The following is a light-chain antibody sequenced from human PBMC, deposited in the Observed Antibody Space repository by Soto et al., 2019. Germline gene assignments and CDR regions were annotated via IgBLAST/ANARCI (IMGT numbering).Light chain of an antibody. J-gene: IGLJ3*02. CDR2: EVT. CDR3: CSYAGSTTFVV. V-gene: IGLV2-23*02. Sequence: QSALTQPASVSGSPGQSITISCTGTSSDVGNYNLVSWYQQHPGQAPKLMIYEVTKRPSGVSSRFSGSKSGNTASLTISGLQSEDEADYYCCSYAGSTTFVVFGGGTKVTV. CDR1: SSDVGNYNL.